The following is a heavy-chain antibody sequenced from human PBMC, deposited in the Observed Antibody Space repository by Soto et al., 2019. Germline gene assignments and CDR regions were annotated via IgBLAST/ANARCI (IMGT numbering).Heavy chain of an antibody. CDR3: NRGSEYDFWSGYL. CDR1: GGTSTRYA. Sequence: QERLVQSGADVMKPGSSVKVSCKVTGGTSTRYAINWVRQAPGQGLEWMGGIVPMFGTSKYAQKFQGRVTITADTSTNIAYMELRSLRSEDTAVYYCNRGSEYDFWSGYLWGQGTLVSVSS. J-gene: IGHJ4*02. CDR2: IVPMFGTS. V-gene: IGHV1-69*06. D-gene: IGHD3-3*01.